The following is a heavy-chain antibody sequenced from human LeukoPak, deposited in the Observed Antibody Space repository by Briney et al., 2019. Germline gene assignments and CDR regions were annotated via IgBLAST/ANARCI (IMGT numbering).Heavy chain of an antibody. Sequence: SETLSLTCTVSGGSISSYYWSWIRQPPGKGLEWIGYIYYSGSTSYNPSLRSRVTISVDTSKNQFSLKLYSVPAADTAVYYCARAGTLLSNPSAFDIWGQGTMVTVSS. CDR2: IYYSGST. CDR3: ARAGTLLSNPSAFDI. J-gene: IGHJ3*02. CDR1: GGSISSYY. V-gene: IGHV4-59*01. D-gene: IGHD1-26*01.